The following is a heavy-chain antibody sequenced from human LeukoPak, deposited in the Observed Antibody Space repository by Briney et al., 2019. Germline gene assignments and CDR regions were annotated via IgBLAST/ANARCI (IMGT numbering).Heavy chain of an antibody. CDR2: IKHDGNEE. CDR3: ARDWTRFDY. Sequence: GGSLRLSCAASGFTFSSSWMSWVRQAPGKGLEWVANIKHDGNEEYYEDSVKGRFTISRDNAKNSLYLQMNSLRVEDTAVYYCARDWTRFDYWGQGTLVTVSS. D-gene: IGHD3/OR15-3a*01. V-gene: IGHV3-7*01. CDR1: GFTFSSSW. J-gene: IGHJ4*02.